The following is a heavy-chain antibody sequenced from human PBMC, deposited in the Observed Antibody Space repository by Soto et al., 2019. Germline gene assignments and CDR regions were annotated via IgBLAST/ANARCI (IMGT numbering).Heavy chain of an antibody. V-gene: IGHV4-31*03. Sequence: SETLSLTCTVSGGSISSGGYYWSWIRQHPGKGLEWIGYIYYSGSTYYNPSLKSRVTISVDTSKNQFSLKLSSVTAADTAVYYCARVSDYFGDYYYMDVWGKGTTVTVSS. D-gene: IGHD4-17*01. CDR3: ARVSDYFGDYYYMDV. CDR1: GGSISSGGYY. CDR2: IYYSGST. J-gene: IGHJ6*03.